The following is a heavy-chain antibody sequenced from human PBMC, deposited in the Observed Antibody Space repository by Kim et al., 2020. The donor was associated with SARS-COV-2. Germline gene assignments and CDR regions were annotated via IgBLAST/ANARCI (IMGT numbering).Heavy chain of an antibody. CDR1: GGSFSGYY. V-gene: IGHV4-34*01. D-gene: IGHD2-2*01. CDR2: INHSGST. CDR3: ARAQWVRSSVDY. Sequence: SETLSLTCAVYGGSFSGYYWSWIRQPPGKGLEWIGEINHSGSTNYNPSLKSRVTISVDTSKNQFSLNLSSVTAADTAVYYCARAQWVRSSVDYWGQGNLVTVSS. J-gene: IGHJ4*02.